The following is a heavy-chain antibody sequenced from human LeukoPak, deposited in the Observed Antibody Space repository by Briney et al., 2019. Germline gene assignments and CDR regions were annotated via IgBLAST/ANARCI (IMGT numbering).Heavy chain of an antibody. D-gene: IGHD3-10*01. J-gene: IGHJ6*03. Sequence: SETLSLTCNVSGGSISSSSYYWGWIRQTPGKGLEWIGTIYYSGTTYYNPSLESRATISEGTSKNQFSLTLRSVTAADTAVYYCARQISDYYYYYIDVWGKGTTVTVSS. V-gene: IGHV4-39*01. CDR1: GGSISSSSYY. CDR3: ARQISDYYYYYIDV. CDR2: IYYSGTT.